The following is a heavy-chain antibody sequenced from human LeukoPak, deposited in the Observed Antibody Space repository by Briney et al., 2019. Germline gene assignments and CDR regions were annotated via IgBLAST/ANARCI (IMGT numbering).Heavy chain of an antibody. CDR2: INPNTGGT. CDR3: ARDYGAASDAFDI. D-gene: IGHD4-17*01. Sequence: ASGKVSCKASGYTFTGSYMHWVRQAPGQGLEWMGWINPNTGGTNYAQKFQGRVTMTRDTSISTAYMELSRLRSDDTAVYYCARDYGAASDAFDIWGQGTMVTVSS. CDR1: GYTFTGSY. J-gene: IGHJ3*02. V-gene: IGHV1-2*02.